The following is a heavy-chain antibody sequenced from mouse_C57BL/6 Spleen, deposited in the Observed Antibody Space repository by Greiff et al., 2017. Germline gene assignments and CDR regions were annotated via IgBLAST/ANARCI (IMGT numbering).Heavy chain of an antibody. CDR3: ARRTGTEAAWFAY. J-gene: IGHJ3*01. CDR1: GYTFTDYY. V-gene: IGHV1-19*01. Sequence: EVQLQQSGPVLVKPGASVKMSCKASGYTFTDYYMNWVKQSHGKSLEWIGVINPYNGGTSYNQKFKGKATLTVDKSSSTAYMELNSLTSEDSAVYYCARRTGTEAAWFAYWGQGTLVTVSA. D-gene: IGHD4-1*01. CDR2: INPYNGGT.